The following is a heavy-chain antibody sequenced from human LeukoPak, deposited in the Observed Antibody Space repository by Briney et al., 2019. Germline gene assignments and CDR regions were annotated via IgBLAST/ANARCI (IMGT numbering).Heavy chain of an antibody. D-gene: IGHD3-9*01. Sequence: SETLSLTCAVYGGSFSGYYWSWIRQPPGKGLEWIGEINHSGSTNYNPSLKSRVTISVDTSKNQFSLKLSSVTAADTAVYYCAGMYYDILTGYHNGYFDYWGQGTLVTVSS. CDR2: INHSGST. J-gene: IGHJ4*02. CDR3: AGMYYDILTGYHNGYFDY. V-gene: IGHV4-34*01. CDR1: GGSFSGYY.